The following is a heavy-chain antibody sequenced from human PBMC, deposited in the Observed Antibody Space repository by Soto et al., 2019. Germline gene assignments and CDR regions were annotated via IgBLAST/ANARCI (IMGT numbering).Heavy chain of an antibody. CDR1: GYRFNTYW. CDR3: ARRSTSGGGDYFDY. J-gene: IGHJ4*02. CDR2: IYPGDSDT. D-gene: IGHD2-21*01. Sequence: GESLKISCKGSGYRFNTYWIGWVRQMPGKVLEWMGIIYPGDSDTRYNPSFRGLVTISADKSVSSAYLQWSSLKASDTAIYYCARRSTSGGGDYFDYWGRGTLVTVSS. V-gene: IGHV5-51*01.